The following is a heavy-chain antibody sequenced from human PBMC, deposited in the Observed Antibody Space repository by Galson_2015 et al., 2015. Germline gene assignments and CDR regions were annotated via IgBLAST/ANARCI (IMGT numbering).Heavy chain of an antibody. J-gene: IGHJ5*02. CDR3: TRPAHDYGDYGWFDP. Sequence: SLRLSCAASGFTFSGSAMHWVRQASGKGLEWVGRIRSKANSYATAYAASVKGRFTISRDDSKNTAYLQMNSLKTEDTAVYYCTRPAHDYGDYGWFDPWGQGTLVTVSS. CDR2: IRSKANSYAT. D-gene: IGHD4-17*01. CDR1: GFTFSGSA. V-gene: IGHV3-73*01.